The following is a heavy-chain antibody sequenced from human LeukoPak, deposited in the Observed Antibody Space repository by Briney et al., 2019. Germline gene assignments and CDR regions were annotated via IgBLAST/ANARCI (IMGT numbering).Heavy chain of an antibody. CDR2: ISYDGSNK. V-gene: IGHV3-30*18. Sequence: GGSLRLSCAASGFTFSSYGMHWVRQAPGKGLEWLAVISYDGSNKYYADSVKGRFTISRDNSKNTLYLQMNNLRPEDTAVYYCTKGQLWASGRAFDIWGQGTMVTVSS. CDR1: GFTFSSYG. J-gene: IGHJ3*02. D-gene: IGHD3-16*01. CDR3: TKGQLWASGRAFDI.